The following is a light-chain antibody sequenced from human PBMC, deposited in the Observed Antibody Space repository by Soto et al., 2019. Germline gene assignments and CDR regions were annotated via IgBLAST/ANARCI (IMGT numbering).Light chain of an antibody. CDR1: SSDVGDHNY. CDR2: AVS. V-gene: IGLV2-14*03. CDR3: SSYTTSSTVI. J-gene: IGLJ2*01. Sequence: QYALTQPASVSGSPGQSITISCTGTSSDVGDHNYVSWYQQQPRKAPKLMIYAVSNRPSGVSNRFSGSKSGNTASLTISGLQAEDEADYYCSSYTTSSTVIFGGGTKVTVL.